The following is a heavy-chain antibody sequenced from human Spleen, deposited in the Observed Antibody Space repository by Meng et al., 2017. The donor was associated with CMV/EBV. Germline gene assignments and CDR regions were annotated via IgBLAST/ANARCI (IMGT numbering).Heavy chain of an antibody. CDR1: GFTFSSYA. J-gene: IGHJ4*02. CDR2: IYSGGSST. Sequence: GESLKISCAASGFTFSSYAMSWVRQAPGKGLEWVSVIYSGGSSTYYADSVKGRFTISRDNSKNTLYLQMNSLRADDTAVYYCAKDVCTSTTCYDYFDYWGQGTLVTVSS. CDR3: AKDVCTSTTCYDYFDY. D-gene: IGHD2-2*01. V-gene: IGHV3-23*03.